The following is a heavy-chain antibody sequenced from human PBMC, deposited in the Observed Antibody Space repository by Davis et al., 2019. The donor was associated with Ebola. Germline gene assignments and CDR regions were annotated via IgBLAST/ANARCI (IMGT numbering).Heavy chain of an antibody. CDR3: TTDPGMMITFGGVVSHYGMDV. Sequence: GESLKISCVASGFTFSNAWMAWVRQAPGKGLEWVGRIKTKADGGTVAYAASVRGRFTISRDDAEQTLYLEMNSLKAEDAAIYYCTTDPGMMITFGGVVSHYGMDVWGQGTTVTVSS. V-gene: IGHV3-15*01. CDR1: GFTFSNAW. J-gene: IGHJ6*02. D-gene: IGHD3-16*01. CDR2: IKTKADGGTV.